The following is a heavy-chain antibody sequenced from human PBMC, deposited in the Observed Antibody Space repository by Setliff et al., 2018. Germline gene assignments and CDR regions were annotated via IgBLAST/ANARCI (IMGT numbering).Heavy chain of an antibody. Sequence: LSLTCTVSGGSISSYYRSWIRQPAGKGLEWIGHIYTGGSANYNPSLKSRVTMSIDTSKNQFSLKLNSVTAADMAVYYCAREQWLDPPGYYYMDVWAKGTTVTVSS. V-gene: IGHV4-4*07. CDR1: GGSISSYY. J-gene: IGHJ6*03. CDR2: IYTGGSA. D-gene: IGHD6-19*01. CDR3: AREQWLDPPGYYYMDV.